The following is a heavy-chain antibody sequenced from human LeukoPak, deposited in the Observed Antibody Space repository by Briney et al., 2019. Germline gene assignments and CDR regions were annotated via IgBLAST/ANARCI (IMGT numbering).Heavy chain of an antibody. J-gene: IGHJ5*02. Sequence: ESGPTLVKPTQTLTLTCTFSGFSLSTRGVGVGWIRQPPGKALEWLALIYWNDDKRYSPSLKSRLTITKDTSKNQVVLTMTNMDPVDTATYYCAHSRIRNYANNWFDPWGQGTLVTVSS. CDR1: GFSLSTRGVG. V-gene: IGHV2-5*01. CDR3: AHSRIRNYANNWFDP. CDR2: IYWNDDK. D-gene: IGHD4-11*01.